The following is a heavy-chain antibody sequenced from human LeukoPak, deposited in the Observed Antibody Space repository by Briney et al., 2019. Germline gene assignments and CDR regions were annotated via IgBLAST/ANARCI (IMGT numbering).Heavy chain of an antibody. V-gene: IGHV1-8*02. D-gene: IGHD2-21*02. CDR1: GYTFTGYY. Sequence: ASVKVSCKASGYTFTGYYMHWVRQATGQGLEWMGWMNPNSGNTGYAQKFQGRVTMTRNTSISTAYMELSSLRSEDTAVYYCARAPRAVTAYYMDVWGKGTTVTISS. CDR2: MNPNSGNT. J-gene: IGHJ6*03. CDR3: ARAPRAVTAYYMDV.